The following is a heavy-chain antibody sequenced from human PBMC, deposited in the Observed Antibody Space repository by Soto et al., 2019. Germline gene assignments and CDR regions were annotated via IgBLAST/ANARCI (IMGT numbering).Heavy chain of an antibody. CDR3: ARGPHPYFNDY. J-gene: IGHJ4*02. CDR1: GYTFTSYE. Sequence: QVQLVQSGAEVKKPGASVKVSCKASGYTFTSYEINWVRQATGQGLEWMGWMNPNNGNTGYAQKFQGRXTXTRXTSISTAYMELSSLRSEDTAVYYCARGPHPYFNDYWGQGTLVTVSS. V-gene: IGHV1-8*01. CDR2: MNPNNGNT. D-gene: IGHD2-8*01.